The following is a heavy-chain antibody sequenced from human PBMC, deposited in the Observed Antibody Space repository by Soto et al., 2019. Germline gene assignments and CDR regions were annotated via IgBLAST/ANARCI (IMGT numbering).Heavy chain of an antibody. J-gene: IGHJ4*02. D-gene: IGHD3-22*01. CDR3: ARGTYYDSSGFDY. CDR2: IYYSGTT. Sequence: ASETLSLTCTVSSGSVSGGSYYWSWIRQPPGKGLEWIGYIYYSGTTKYNASLKSRVTMSVDTSKNQFSLKLNSVTAADTAVYYCARGTYYDSSGFDYWGKGTLVTVSS. V-gene: IGHV4-61*01. CDR1: SGSVSGGSYY.